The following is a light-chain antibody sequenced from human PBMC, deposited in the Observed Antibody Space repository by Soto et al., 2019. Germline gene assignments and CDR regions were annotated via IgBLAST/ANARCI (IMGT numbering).Light chain of an antibody. Sequence: DIQMTQSPSTLSASVGDRDTITCRASQSINNWLAWYQLKPGKAPKLLIYGASSLESGVPSRFSGSGSGTEFTLTISSLQPDDFATYYCQHYNGYFGQGTKLELK. CDR3: QHYNGY. CDR1: QSINNW. V-gene: IGKV1-5*03. J-gene: IGKJ2*01. CDR2: GAS.